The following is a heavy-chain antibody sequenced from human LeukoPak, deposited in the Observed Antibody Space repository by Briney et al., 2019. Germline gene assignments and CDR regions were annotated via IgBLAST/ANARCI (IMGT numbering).Heavy chain of an antibody. Sequence: GGSLRLSCAASGFTFSNAWMSWVRQSPGKGREWVGRIKSKTDGGTTDYAAPVKGRFTISRDDSKNTLYLQMDSLKTEDTAVYYCTTAPNDAFDIWGQGTMVTVSS. V-gene: IGHV3-15*01. CDR2: IKSKTDGGTT. CDR3: TTAPNDAFDI. CDR1: GFTFSNAW. J-gene: IGHJ3*02.